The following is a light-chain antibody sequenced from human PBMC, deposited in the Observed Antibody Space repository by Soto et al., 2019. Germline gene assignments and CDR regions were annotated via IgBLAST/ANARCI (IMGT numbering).Light chain of an antibody. Sequence: EIVLTQSPGTLSLSPGERATLSCRASQSVSSNYLAWYQQKPGQAPRLLIYGASSRATGIPDRFSGSGSGTDFALTLSRLEPEDFAVYYCQQYGTAPWTFGQGTKVDIK. CDR1: QSVSSNY. J-gene: IGKJ1*01. CDR2: GAS. V-gene: IGKV3-20*01. CDR3: QQYGTAPWT.